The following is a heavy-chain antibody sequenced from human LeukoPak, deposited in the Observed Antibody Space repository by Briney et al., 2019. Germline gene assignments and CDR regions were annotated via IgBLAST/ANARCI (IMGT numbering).Heavy chain of an antibody. D-gene: IGHD3-3*01. CDR1: GGSISSYY. CDR3: ARVGLYYDFWSGYYTGVFDY. CDR2: IYYSGST. Sequence: SETLSLTCTVSGGSISSYYWSWIRQPPGQGLEWIGYIYYSGSTNYNPSLKSRVTISVDTSRNQFSLKLSSVTAADTAVYYCARVGLYYDFWSGYYTGVFDYWGQGTLVTVSS. V-gene: IGHV4-59*01. J-gene: IGHJ4*02.